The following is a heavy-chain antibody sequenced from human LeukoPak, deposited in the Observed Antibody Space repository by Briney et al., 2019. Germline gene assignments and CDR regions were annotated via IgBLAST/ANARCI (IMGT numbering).Heavy chain of an antibody. V-gene: IGHV3-23*01. J-gene: IGHJ4*02. CDR2: ISGSGGST. Sequence: GGSLRLSCAASGFTFSSYAMSWVRQAPGKGLEWVSAISGSGGSTYYADSVKGRFTISRDNSKNTLYLQMNSLRAEDTAVYYCAKDYRWGLRGGVGFDYWGQGTLVTVSS. D-gene: IGHD1-26*01. CDR1: GFTFSSYA. CDR3: AKDYRWGLRGGVGFDY.